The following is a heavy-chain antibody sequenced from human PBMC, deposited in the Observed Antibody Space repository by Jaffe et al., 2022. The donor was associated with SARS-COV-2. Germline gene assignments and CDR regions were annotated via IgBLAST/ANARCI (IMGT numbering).Heavy chain of an antibody. CDR1: GYTFTSYA. D-gene: IGHD5-12*01. J-gene: IGHJ4*02. CDR2: INAGNGNT. CDR3: ARAETNYSGYDLDYGDYALDY. Sequence: QVQLVQSGAEVKKPGASVKVSCKASGYTFTSYAMHWVRQAPGQRLEWMGWINAGNGNTKYSQKFQGRVTITRDTSASTAYMELSSLRSEDTAVYYCARAETNYSGYDLDYGDYALDYWGQGTLVTVSS. V-gene: IGHV1-3*01.